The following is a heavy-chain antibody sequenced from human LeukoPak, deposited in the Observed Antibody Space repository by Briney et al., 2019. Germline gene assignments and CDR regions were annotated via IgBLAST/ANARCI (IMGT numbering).Heavy chain of an antibody. CDR1: GFTLSTFD. J-gene: IGHJ5*02. CDR2: ISTSSRYI. Sequence: RGSLRLSCAASGFTLSTFDMNWVRQAPGKGLEWVSSISTSSRYIYYRDSVKGRFTISRDDAKNSLYLQMNSLRVEDTAVYYCARADCSGSTCYLRRSWFDPWGQGTLVTVSS. CDR3: ARADCSGSTCYLRRSWFDP. V-gene: IGHV3-21*01. D-gene: IGHD2-2*01.